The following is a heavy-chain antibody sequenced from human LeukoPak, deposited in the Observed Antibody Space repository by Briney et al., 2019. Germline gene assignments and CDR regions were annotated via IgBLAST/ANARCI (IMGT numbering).Heavy chain of an antibody. D-gene: IGHD5/OR15-5a*01. V-gene: IGHV3-66*01. CDR3: ARDKSVSDWYFDL. Sequence: GSLRLSCAASGFTVSSNYMSWVRQAPGKGLEWVSVIYSGGSTYYGDSVKGRFTISRDKSKNTLYLQMNSLRAEDTAVYYCARDKSVSDWYFDLWGRGTLVTVSS. CDR1: GFTVSSNY. CDR2: IYSGGST. J-gene: IGHJ2*01.